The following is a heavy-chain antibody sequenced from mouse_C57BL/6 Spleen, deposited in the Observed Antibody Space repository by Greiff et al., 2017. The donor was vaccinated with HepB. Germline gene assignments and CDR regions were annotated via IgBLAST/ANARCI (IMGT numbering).Heavy chain of an antibody. D-gene: IGHD1-1*01. V-gene: IGHV1-62-2*01. J-gene: IGHJ4*01. CDR3: ARHGPIRSRVYGSSNYAMDY. CDR2: FYPGSGSI. Sequence: QVQLQQSGAELVKPGASVKLSCKASGYTFTEYTIHWVKQRSGQGLEWIGWFYPGSGSIKYNEKFKDKATLTADKSSSTVYMERSRLTSEDSAVYFCARHGPIRSRVYGSSNYAMDYWGQGTSVTVSS. CDR1: GYTFTEYT.